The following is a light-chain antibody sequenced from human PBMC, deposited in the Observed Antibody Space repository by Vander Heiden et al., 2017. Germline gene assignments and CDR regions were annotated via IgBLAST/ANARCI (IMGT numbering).Light chain of an antibody. CDR2: WAS. CDR3: QQNYTTPYT. Sequence: GERGTINCKYSQSVLDRPNNKNYLAWYQQKSGQPPKVLIYWASSRESGVPDRFSGSGSGTDFTLTISSLQAEDVAVYYCQQNYTTPYTFGQGTKLEIK. V-gene: IGKV4-1*01. J-gene: IGKJ2*01. CDR1: QSVLDRPNNKNY.